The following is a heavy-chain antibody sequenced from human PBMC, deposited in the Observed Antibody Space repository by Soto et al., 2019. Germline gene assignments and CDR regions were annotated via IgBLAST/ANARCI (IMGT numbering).Heavy chain of an antibody. CDR2: IHHSGST. J-gene: IGHJ6*02. CDR1: GGSFSGYY. CDR3: ARGRKIAVASSHYYYYGMDV. Sequence: QVQLQQWGAGLLKPSETLSLTCAVYGGSFSGYYWSWIRQPPGKGLEWIGEIHHSGSTNYNPSLKSRVTISVDTSKNQFSLKLSSVTAADTAVYYCARGRKIAVASSHYYYYGMDVWGQGTTVTVSS. D-gene: IGHD6-19*01. V-gene: IGHV4-34*01.